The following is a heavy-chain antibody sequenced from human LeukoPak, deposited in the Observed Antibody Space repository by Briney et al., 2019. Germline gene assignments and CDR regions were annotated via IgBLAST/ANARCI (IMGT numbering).Heavy chain of an antibody. CDR1: GGSFSGYY. Sequence: SETLSLTCAVYGGSFSGYYWSWIRQPPAKGLEGIGEINHSGSTNYNPSLNSRDTISVDTSKNQFSLKLSSVTAADTAVYYCAREGIESAGTDYWGQGTLVTVSS. D-gene: IGHD6-13*01. J-gene: IGHJ4*02. CDR2: INHSGST. CDR3: AREGIESAGTDY. V-gene: IGHV4-34*01.